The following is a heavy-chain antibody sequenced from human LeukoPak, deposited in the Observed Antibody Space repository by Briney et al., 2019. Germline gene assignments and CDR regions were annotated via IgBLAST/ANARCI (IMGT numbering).Heavy chain of an antibody. V-gene: IGHV3-21*01. J-gene: IGHJ6*03. D-gene: IGHD6-13*01. CDR1: GFTFSSYS. CDR2: ISSSSSYI. Sequence: GGSLRLSCAASGFTFSSYSMNWVRQAPGKGLEWVSSISSSSSYIYYADSVKGRFTISRDNAKNSLYLQMNSLRAEDTAVYYCASLDRAGTSFRYYYYMDVWGKGTTVTISS. CDR3: ASLDRAGTSFRYYYYMDV.